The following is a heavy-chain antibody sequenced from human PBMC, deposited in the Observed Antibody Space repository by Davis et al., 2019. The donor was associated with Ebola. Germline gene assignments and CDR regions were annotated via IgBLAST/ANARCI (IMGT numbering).Heavy chain of an antibody. CDR2: IHYSGST. CDR1: GGSISTYY. V-gene: IGHV4-59*12. CDR3: ARRGRAVTFDV. J-gene: IGHJ3*01. Sequence: SETLSLTCTVSGGSISTYYWGWMRQPPEKGLEWIGNIHYSGSTNYNPSLKSRVTMSVDTSKNQIFLELTSVTAADTALYYCARRGRAVTFDVWGQGTVITVSS.